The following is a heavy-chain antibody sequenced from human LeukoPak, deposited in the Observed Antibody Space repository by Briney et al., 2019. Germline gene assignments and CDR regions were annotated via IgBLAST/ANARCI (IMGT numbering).Heavy chain of an antibody. Sequence: GGSLRLSCAAFDFSFSDSTMSWVRQAAGKGLEWVAKMKEDGSDEKYVDSVKGRFTISRDNAKNSLYLRMNSLRPEDTAVYFCVVGGAGGGYFPNWGLGSLVIVSS. V-gene: IGHV3-7*01. CDR2: MKEDGSDE. J-gene: IGHJ1*01. CDR3: VVGGAGGGYFPN. D-gene: IGHD3-16*01. CDR1: DFSFSDST.